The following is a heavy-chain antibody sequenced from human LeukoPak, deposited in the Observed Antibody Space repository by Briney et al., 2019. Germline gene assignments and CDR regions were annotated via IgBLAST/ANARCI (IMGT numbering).Heavy chain of an antibody. V-gene: IGHV1-18*01. CDR2: ISAYNGDT. D-gene: IGHD6-13*01. CDR1: GYTFSNYS. Sequence: ASVKVSCETSGYTFSNYSITWVRQAPGQGLEWMGWISAYNGDTNYAQQLQGRVTMTTDTSTSTACMELRSLRSDDTAVYYCARSLNSRLIDYWGQGTLVTVSS. J-gene: IGHJ4*02. CDR3: ARSLNSRLIDY.